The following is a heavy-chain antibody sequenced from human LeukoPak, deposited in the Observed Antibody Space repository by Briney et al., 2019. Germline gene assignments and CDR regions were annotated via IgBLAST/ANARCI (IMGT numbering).Heavy chain of an antibody. CDR3: ARDRYYYDTSGYYSTFDT. Sequence: SETLSLTCTVSGGSTSSYYWSWIRQPPGKGLEWIGRIYTSGIISGNTNYNPSLKSRVTMSVDTSKNQFSLKLTSVTAADTAVYYCARDRYYYDTSGYYSTFDTWGQGTMVTVSS. J-gene: IGHJ3*02. CDR1: GGSTSSYY. D-gene: IGHD3-22*01. CDR2: IYTSGIISGNT. V-gene: IGHV4-4*07.